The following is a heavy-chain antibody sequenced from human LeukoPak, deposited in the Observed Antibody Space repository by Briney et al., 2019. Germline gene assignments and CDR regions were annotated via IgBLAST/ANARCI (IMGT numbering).Heavy chain of an antibody. V-gene: IGHV3-43*02. J-gene: IGHJ4*02. D-gene: IGHD5-18*01. CDR2: ISGDGLNT. CDR3: TKGPDRARTSDY. CDR1: GFTFDDYA. Sequence: AGGSLRLSCAGSGFTFDDYAMHWVRQAPGKGLEWVSLISGDGLNTYYVGSVKGRFTISRDNSKNSLYLQMNSLRTEDTALYYCTKGPDRARTSDYWGQGTLVTVSS.